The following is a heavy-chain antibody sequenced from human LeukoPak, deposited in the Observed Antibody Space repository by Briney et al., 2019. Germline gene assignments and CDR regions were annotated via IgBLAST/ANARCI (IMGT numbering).Heavy chain of an antibody. Sequence: ASVKVSCKASGYTFTSYYMHWVRQAPGQGLEWMGLFNPNDGSTTYAQKFQGRVTMTRDTSTSTVYMELSSLRSEDTAVYYCARGEMATSPFVCHYWGQGTLVTVSS. D-gene: IGHD5-24*01. CDR2: FNPNDGST. CDR3: ARGEMATSPFVCHY. J-gene: IGHJ4*02. V-gene: IGHV1-46*01. CDR1: GYTFTSYY.